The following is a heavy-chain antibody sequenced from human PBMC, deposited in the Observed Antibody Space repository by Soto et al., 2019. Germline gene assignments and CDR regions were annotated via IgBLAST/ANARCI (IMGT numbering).Heavy chain of an antibody. V-gene: IGHV3-23*01. J-gene: IGHJ4*02. Sequence: GGSLRLSCAASGFTFSSYAMSWVRQAPGKGLEWVSAISGSGGSTYYADSVKGRFTISRDNSKNTLYLQMNSLRAEDTAVYYCAKDLGGRSGSYSFDYWGQGTLVTVSS. CDR1: GFTFSSYA. CDR3: AKDLGGRSGSYSFDY. D-gene: IGHD3-10*01. CDR2: ISGSGGST.